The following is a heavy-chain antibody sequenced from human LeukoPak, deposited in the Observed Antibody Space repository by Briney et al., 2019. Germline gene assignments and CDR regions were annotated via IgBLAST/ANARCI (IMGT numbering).Heavy chain of an antibody. CDR2: IYYSGST. J-gene: IGHJ4*02. Sequence: SETLSHTCSVSGGSISSYYRSWVRQPPGKGLEWIGYIYYSGSTNYNPSLKSRVTISVDKSKNLFSLKLSSVTAADSAMYYCARGYSYGFPLDFWRRGTLVTVSS. CDR1: GGSISSYY. V-gene: IGHV4-59*12. D-gene: IGHD5-18*01. CDR3: ARGYSYGFPLDF.